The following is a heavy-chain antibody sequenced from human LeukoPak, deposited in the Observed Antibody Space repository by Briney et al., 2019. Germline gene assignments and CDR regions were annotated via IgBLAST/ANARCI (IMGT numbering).Heavy chain of an antibody. V-gene: IGHV3-74*01. CDR2: INSDGRST. CDR1: GFTFSNYW. CDR3: ARVEQWLVLYYYYYMDV. D-gene: IGHD6-19*01. Sequence: GGSLRLSCAASGFTFSNYWMHWVRQAPGKGLVWVSRINSDGRSTNYADSVKGRFTISRDNAKNSLYLQMNSLRAEDTAVYYCARVEQWLVLYYYYYMDVWGKGTTVTVSS. J-gene: IGHJ6*03.